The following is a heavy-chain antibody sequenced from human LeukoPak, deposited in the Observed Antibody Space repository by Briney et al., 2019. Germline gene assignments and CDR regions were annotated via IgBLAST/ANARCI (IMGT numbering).Heavy chain of an antibody. Sequence: GGSLRLSCAGSGFTFNSHAMSWVRQAPGKGLEWVATLSGSGAGTYYSDSVQGRFTISRDNSKRTLFLQMNSLRAEDTAFYYCAKAELGVDTFFDYWGQGTLVTVSS. CDR2: LSGSGAGT. CDR1: GFTFNSHA. J-gene: IGHJ4*02. D-gene: IGHD3-3*01. V-gene: IGHV3-23*01. CDR3: AKAELGVDTFFDY.